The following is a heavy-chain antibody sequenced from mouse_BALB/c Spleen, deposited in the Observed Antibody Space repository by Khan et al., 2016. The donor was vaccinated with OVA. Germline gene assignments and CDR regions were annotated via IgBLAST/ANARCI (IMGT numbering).Heavy chain of an antibody. Sequence: QVQLKQSGAELARPGASVKLSCKASGYTFTDFYINWVKQRTGQGLEWIGEISPGSGDTYYNEKFKGKATLTADKSSSTAYMQLSSLTSLASAVYFCARRNYFGYTFAYWGQGTLVTVSA. CDR2: ISPGSGDT. V-gene: IGHV1-77*01. J-gene: IGHJ3*01. D-gene: IGHD1-2*01. CDR3: ARRNYFGYTFAY. CDR1: GYTFTDFY.